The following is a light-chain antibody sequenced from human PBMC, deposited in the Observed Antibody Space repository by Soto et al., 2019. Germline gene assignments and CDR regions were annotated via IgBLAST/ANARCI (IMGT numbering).Light chain of an antibody. CDR3: SSYTSSSTRV. V-gene: IGLV2-14*01. Sequence: QSALTQPASVSGSPGQSITISCTGTSSDVGDYNYVSWYQQHPGKAPKLMIFDVSNRPSGVPNRFSGSKSGNTASLTISGLPPDDEADYYCSSYTSSSTRVFGTGTKVTVL. CDR2: DVS. CDR1: SSDVGDYNY. J-gene: IGLJ1*01.